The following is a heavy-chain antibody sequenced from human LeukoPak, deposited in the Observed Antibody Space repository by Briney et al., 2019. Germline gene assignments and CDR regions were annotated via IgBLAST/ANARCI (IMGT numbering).Heavy chain of an antibody. J-gene: IGHJ6*02. D-gene: IGHD5-12*01. CDR3: ARDRVATIYYPYAMDV. V-gene: IGHV1-46*01. CDR2: INPSGGST. CDR1: GYTFTSYY. Sequence: ASVKVSCKASGYTFTSYYMHWVRQAPGQGLEWMGRINPSGGSTSYAQKFQGRVTMTRDTSTSTVYMELNSLRSEDTAVYYCARDRVATIYYPYAMDVWGQGTTVTVSS.